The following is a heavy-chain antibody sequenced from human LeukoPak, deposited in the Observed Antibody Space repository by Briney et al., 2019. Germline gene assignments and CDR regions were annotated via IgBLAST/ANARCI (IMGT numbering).Heavy chain of an antibody. Sequence: GGSLRLSCAASGFTFSSYEMNWVRQAPGKGLEWASYISSSGSTKYYADSVKGRFTISRDNAKNSLYLQMNSLRAEDTAVYYCARVSPNTVTTLQYFDYWGQGTLVTVSS. CDR1: GFTFSSYE. J-gene: IGHJ4*02. CDR2: ISSSGSTK. D-gene: IGHD4-17*01. CDR3: ARVSPNTVTTLQYFDY. V-gene: IGHV3-48*03.